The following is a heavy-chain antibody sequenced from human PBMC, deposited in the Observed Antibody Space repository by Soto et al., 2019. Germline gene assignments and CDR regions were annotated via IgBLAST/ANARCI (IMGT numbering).Heavy chain of an antibody. CDR2: ISSSSSYI. Sequence: EVQLVESGGGLVKPGGSVRLSCAASGFTFSSYSMNWVRQAPGKGLEWVSSISSSSSYIYYADSVKGRFTISRDNAKNSLYLQMNSLRAEDTAVYYCARDSVITFGGVIVIPFFDYWGQGTLVTVSS. CDR3: ARDSVITFGGVIVIPFFDY. CDR1: GFTFSSYS. D-gene: IGHD3-16*02. J-gene: IGHJ4*02. V-gene: IGHV3-21*01.